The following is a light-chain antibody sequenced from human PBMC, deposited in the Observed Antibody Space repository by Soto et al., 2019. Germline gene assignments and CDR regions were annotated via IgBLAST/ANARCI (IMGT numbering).Light chain of an antibody. V-gene: IGKV3-11*01. CDR3: QQRDSGPPYN. J-gene: IGKJ2*01. Sequence: EVLLTQSPVTLSLSPGERATLSCRASQSVSGYLSWYQQKPGHAPRLLIFDATNRATGVPARFSGSGSGTDFTLTISIVEPEDFAVYYCQQRDSGPPYNFGQGTRLQLK. CDR2: DAT. CDR1: QSVSGY.